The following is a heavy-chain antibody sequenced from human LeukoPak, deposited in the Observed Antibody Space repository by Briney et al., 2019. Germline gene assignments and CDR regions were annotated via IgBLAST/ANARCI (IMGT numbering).Heavy chain of an antibody. CDR3: ARDRGSRVVVVAARRDHLNWFDP. J-gene: IGHJ5*02. Sequence: ASVKVSCKASGYTFTSYDINWVRQATGQGLEWMGWMNPNSGNTGYAQKFQGRVTMTRDTSASTAHMELSSLRSEDTAVYYCARDRGSRVVVVAARRDHLNWFDPWGQGTLVTVSS. D-gene: IGHD2-15*01. V-gene: IGHV1-8*01. CDR1: GYTFTSYD. CDR2: MNPNSGNT.